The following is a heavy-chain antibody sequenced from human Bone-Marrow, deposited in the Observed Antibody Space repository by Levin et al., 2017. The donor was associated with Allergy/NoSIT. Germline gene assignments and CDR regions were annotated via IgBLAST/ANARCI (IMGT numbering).Heavy chain of an antibody. V-gene: IGHV3-23*01. CDR2: FSSSGGGT. D-gene: IGHD6-25*01. CDR3: AKDLAKKRPAPSYAMDV. J-gene: IGHJ6*02. Sequence: GGSLRLSCAASGFTFTNFAMSWVRQAPGKGLEWVSAFSSSGGGTYYADSVKGRFTISRDIARNTLFLQMNSLTADDTAVYYCAKDLAKKRPAPSYAMDVWGQGTAVIVSS. CDR1: GFTFTNFA.